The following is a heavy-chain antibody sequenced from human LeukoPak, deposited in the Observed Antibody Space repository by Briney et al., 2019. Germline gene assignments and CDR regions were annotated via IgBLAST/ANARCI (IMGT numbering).Heavy chain of an antibody. CDR3: VRKFSYSSSAYNPHYYDS. CDR2: ISSSSSTI. V-gene: IGHV3-48*04. D-gene: IGHD6-6*01. CDR1: GFTFSNHS. Sequence: PGGSLRLSCAASGFTFSNHSINWVRQAPGKGLEWVSYISSSSSTIYYADSVRGRFTISRDNDENSLFLQMNSLRAEDTALYHCVRKFSYSSSAYNPHYYDSWGQGILVTVSS. J-gene: IGHJ4*02.